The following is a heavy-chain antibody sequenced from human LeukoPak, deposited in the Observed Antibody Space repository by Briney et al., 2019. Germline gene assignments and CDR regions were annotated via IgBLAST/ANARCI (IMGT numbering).Heavy chain of an antibody. V-gene: IGHV1-69*01. CDR1: GGTLSSYT. Sequence: ASVKVSCKASGGTLSSYTITWVRQAPGQGLEWMGGIIPIFGTADYAQKFQGRVTITADESTSTAYMELSSLRSEDTAVYYCAITGVSDYWGQGTLVTVSS. J-gene: IGHJ4*02. CDR3: AITGVSDY. CDR2: IIPIFGTA.